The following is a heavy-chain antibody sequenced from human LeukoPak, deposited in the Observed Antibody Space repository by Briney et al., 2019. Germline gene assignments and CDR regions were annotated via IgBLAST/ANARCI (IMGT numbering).Heavy chain of an antibody. CDR2: ISGSGGST. Sequence: GGSLGLSCAASGFTFSSYAMSWVRQAPGKGLEWVSAISGSGGSTYYADSVKGRFTISRDNSKNTLYLQMNSLRAEDTAVYYCAKVRGYSYGPFDYWGQGTLVTVSS. D-gene: IGHD5-18*01. J-gene: IGHJ4*02. CDR3: AKVRGYSYGPFDY. CDR1: GFTFSSYA. V-gene: IGHV3-23*01.